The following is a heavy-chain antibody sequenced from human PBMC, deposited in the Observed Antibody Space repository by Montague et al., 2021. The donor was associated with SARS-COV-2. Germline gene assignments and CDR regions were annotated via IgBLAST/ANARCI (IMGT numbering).Heavy chain of an antibody. Sequence: SLRLSCAASGFTFSSYSVNWVRQAPGKGLEWISYISSSTNIIYYADSVKGRFTTSRDNARNSLYLQMNSLRVDDTAVYYCAEDLVLRAARPDALDVWGQGTVVTVSS. D-gene: IGHD6-6*01. CDR3: AEDLVLRAARPDALDV. CDR1: GFTFSSYS. CDR2: ISSSTNII. J-gene: IGHJ3*01. V-gene: IGHV3-48*04.